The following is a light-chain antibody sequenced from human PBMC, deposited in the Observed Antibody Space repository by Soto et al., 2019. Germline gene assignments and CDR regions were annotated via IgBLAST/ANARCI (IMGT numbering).Light chain of an antibody. Sequence: DIQMTQSPSTLSASVGDRVTITCRASQSISIWLAWYQQKPGKAPNLLIYKASSLESGVPSRFSGSGSGTEFTLTISSLQPDDFATYYCQQYYSFWTFGQGTKVEIK. CDR3: QQYYSFWT. J-gene: IGKJ1*01. CDR2: KAS. CDR1: QSISIW. V-gene: IGKV1-5*03.